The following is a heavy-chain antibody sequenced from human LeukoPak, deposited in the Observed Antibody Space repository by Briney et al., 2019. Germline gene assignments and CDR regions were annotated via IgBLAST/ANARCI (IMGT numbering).Heavy chain of an antibody. V-gene: IGHV1-18*01. D-gene: IGHD3-22*01. CDR3: ARVRYYYDSSGYCGDY. CDR1: GYTFTSYG. Sequence: ASVKVSCKASGYTFTSYGISWVRQAPGQGLEWMRWISAYNGNTNYAQKLQGRVTMTTDTSTSTAYMELRSLRSDDTAVYYCARVRYYYDSSGYCGDYWGQGTLVTVSS. J-gene: IGHJ4*02. CDR2: ISAYNGNT.